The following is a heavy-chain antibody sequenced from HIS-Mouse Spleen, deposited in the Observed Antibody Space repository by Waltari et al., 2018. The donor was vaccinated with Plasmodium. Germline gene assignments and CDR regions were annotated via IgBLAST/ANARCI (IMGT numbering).Heavy chain of an antibody. CDR2: INHSGST. CDR3: ARGGIVGATIDY. D-gene: IGHD1-26*01. CDR1: GGSFSGYY. J-gene: IGHJ4*02. V-gene: IGHV4-34*01. Sequence: QVQLQQWGAGLLKPSETLSLTRAVYGGSFSGYYWSSIRQPPGKGLEWIGEINHSGSTNYNPSLKSRVTISVDTSKNQFSLKLSSVTAADTAVYYCARGGIVGATIDYWGQGTLVTVSS.